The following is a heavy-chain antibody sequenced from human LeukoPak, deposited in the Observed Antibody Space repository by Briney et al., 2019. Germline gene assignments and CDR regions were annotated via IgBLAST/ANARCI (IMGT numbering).Heavy chain of an antibody. CDR3: AKDHFGGTSLISRYYYGMDV. D-gene: IGHD2-2*01. J-gene: IGHJ6*02. CDR2: ISGSGGST. CDR1: GFTFSSYA. Sequence: GGSLRLSCAASGFTFSSYAMSWVRQAPGKGLEWVSAISGSGGSTYYADSVKGRFTISRDNSKNTLYLQMNSLRAEDTAVYYCAKDHFGGTSLISRYYYGMDVWGQGTTVTVSS. V-gene: IGHV3-23*01.